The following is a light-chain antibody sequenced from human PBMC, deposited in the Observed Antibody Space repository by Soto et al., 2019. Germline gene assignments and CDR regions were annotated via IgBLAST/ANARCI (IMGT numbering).Light chain of an antibody. CDR2: EVS. Sequence: QSALTQPPSASGSPGQSVTISCTGTSSDVGGYNYVSWYQQHPGKAPKLMIYEVSKRPSGVPDRFSGSKSGNTASLTVSGLQAEDDVDYYCSSYAGSNNFVVFGGGTQLTVL. V-gene: IGLV2-8*01. CDR3: SSYAGSNNFVV. CDR1: SSDVGGYNY. J-gene: IGLJ2*01.